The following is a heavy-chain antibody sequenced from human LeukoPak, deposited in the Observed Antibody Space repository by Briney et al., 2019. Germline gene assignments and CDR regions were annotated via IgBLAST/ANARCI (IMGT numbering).Heavy chain of an antibody. Sequence: GGSLRLSCAASGFTFSSYSMNWVRQAPGKGLEWVSSISSSSSYIYYADSVKGRFTISRDNAKNSLYLQMNRLRAEDTAVYYCARAYSSGSPFDYWGQGTLVTVSS. CDR3: ARAYSSGSPFDY. CDR2: ISSSSSYI. V-gene: IGHV3-21*01. J-gene: IGHJ4*02. CDR1: GFTFSSYS. D-gene: IGHD6-19*01.